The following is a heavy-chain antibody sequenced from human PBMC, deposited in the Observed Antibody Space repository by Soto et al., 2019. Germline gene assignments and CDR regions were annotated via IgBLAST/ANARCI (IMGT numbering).Heavy chain of an antibody. CDR2: VFHTGDT. CDR3: ARKAWVRFDY. Sequence: SETLSLTCAVSGDSISSSVWWTWIRQPPGKGLEWIGEVFHTGDTYFNPSLRSRVAMSVDKSTNEFSLKVTSVTAADTAIYYCARKAWVRFDYWGQGALVTVSS. CDR1: GDSISSSVW. D-gene: IGHD7-27*01. J-gene: IGHJ4*02. V-gene: IGHV4-4*02.